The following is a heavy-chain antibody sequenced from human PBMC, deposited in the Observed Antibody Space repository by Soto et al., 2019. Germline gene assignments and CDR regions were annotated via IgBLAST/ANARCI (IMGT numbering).Heavy chain of an antibody. V-gene: IGHV3-30*18. Sequence: GGSPRICCAACGVTVCSYGMDGVRQEPGKGLEWVAVISYDGSNKYYADSVKGRFTISRDNSKNTLYLQMNSLRAEDTAVYYCAKEGPNCGGDCYHFDYWGQGTLVTVSS. CDR1: GVTVCSYG. J-gene: IGHJ4*02. CDR2: ISYDGSNK. CDR3: AKEGPNCGGDCYHFDY. D-gene: IGHD2-21*02.